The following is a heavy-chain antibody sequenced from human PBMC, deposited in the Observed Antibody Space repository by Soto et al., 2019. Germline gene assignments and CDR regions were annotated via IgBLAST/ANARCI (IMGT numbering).Heavy chain of an antibody. Sequence: QVQLQESGPGLVKPSQTLSLTCTVSGGSISSGDYYWSWIRQPPGKGLEWIGYIYYSGSTYYNPSLKSRVTLSVDTSKNQFSLKLSSVTAADTAVYYCARVDVLVPAAEYYFDYWGQGTLVTVSS. CDR3: ARVDVLVPAAEYYFDY. D-gene: IGHD2-2*01. CDR1: GGSISSGDYY. V-gene: IGHV4-30-4*01. CDR2: IYYSGST. J-gene: IGHJ4*02.